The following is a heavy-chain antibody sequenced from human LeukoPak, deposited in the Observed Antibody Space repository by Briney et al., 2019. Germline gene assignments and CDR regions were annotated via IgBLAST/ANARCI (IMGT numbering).Heavy chain of an antibody. CDR3: ARAISMVWGLIYYGMDV. CDR2: INQDGSAK. D-gene: IGHD3-10*01. Sequence: GGSLRLSCAASGFSFRNYWMNWARQAPGKGLEWVAIINQDGSAKYCVDSVKGRFTISRDNAKNSLYLQMNSLRVEDTAVYYCARAISMVWGLIYYGMDVWGQGTTVTVSS. V-gene: IGHV3-7*01. CDR1: GFSFRNYW. J-gene: IGHJ6*02.